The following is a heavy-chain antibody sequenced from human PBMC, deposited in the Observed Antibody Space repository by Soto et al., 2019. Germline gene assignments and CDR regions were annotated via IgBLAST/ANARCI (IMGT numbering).Heavy chain of an antibody. J-gene: IGHJ4*02. D-gene: IGHD5-18*01. CDR2: ISGSGGST. V-gene: IGHV3-23*01. CDR3: AKYSYGYGGSDY. CDR1: GFTFSSYA. Sequence: EVQLLESGGGLVQPGGSLRLSCAASGFTFSSYAMSWVRQAPGKGLEWVSAISGSGGSTYYADSVKGRFTISRDNSKTTLYLQMNSLRAEDTAVYYCAKYSYGYGGSDYWGQGTLVTVSS.